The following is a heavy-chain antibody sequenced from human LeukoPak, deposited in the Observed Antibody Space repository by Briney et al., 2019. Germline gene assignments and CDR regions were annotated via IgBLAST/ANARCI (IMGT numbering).Heavy chain of an antibody. J-gene: IGHJ4*02. D-gene: IGHD7-27*01. V-gene: IGHV1-2*02. CDR3: ASWGEGELDY. Sequence: ASVKVSCKASGDTFSNYAISWVRQAPGQGLEWMGWINPNSGGTNYAQKFQGRVTMTRDTSISTAYMELSRLRSDDTAVYYCASWGEGELDYWGQGTLVTVSP. CDR1: GDTFSNYA. CDR2: INPNSGGT.